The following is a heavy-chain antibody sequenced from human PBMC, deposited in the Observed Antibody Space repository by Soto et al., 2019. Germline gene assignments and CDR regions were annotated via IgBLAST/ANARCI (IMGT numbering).Heavy chain of an antibody. V-gene: IGHV1-69*01. CDR1: GGSFSDYA. CDR3: ARDRAPRGWSYLDL. J-gene: IGHJ5*02. D-gene: IGHD5-12*01. CDR2: IIHIFGTP. Sequence: QVQLVQSGAEVKKPGSSVKISCKAFGGSFSDYAISWVRPAPGQGLEWMGGIIHIFGTPNYAQKFQDRVTFTAHESTNTAYMELSRLTSEDTAVYYCARDRAPRGWSYLDLWGQGTQVTVSS.